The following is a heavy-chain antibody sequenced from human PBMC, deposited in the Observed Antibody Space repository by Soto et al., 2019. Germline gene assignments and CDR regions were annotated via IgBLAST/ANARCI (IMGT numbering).Heavy chain of an antibody. D-gene: IGHD6-19*01. Sequence: EVQLLESGGGLVQPGGSLRLSCAASGFTFSSYAMSWVRQAPGKGLEWVSAITGSGGRTYYADAVKGRFTISRDNSKNTLYLQMSSLRAEETAVYYCAKQEWLVRFDYWGQGTLVTVSS. J-gene: IGHJ4*02. V-gene: IGHV3-23*01. CDR3: AKQEWLVRFDY. CDR2: ITGSGGRT. CDR1: GFTFSSYA.